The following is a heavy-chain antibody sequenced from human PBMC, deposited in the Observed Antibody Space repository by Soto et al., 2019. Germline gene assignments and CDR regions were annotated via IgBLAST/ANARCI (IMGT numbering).Heavy chain of an antibody. CDR3: VKTTYYYDSSGYEVYYFDY. CDR1: GFTLISYA. Sequence: GWTLRRSFSASGFTLISYAMRWGRQSPGEGVEYVSAISSNGCSTYYGDSVKGRFTISRDNSKNTLYLQMSSLRAEDTAVDYCVKTTYYYDSSGYEVYYFDYWGQGTLVTVSS. V-gene: IGHV3-64D*06. J-gene: IGHJ4*02. D-gene: IGHD3-22*01. CDR2: ISSNGCST.